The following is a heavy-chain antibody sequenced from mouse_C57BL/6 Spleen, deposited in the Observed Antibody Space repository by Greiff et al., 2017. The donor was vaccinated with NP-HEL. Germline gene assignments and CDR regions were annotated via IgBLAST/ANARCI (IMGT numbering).Heavy chain of an antibody. CDR3: ARELLREYAMDG. D-gene: IGHD1-1*01. Sequence: VQLQQSGPVLVKPGASVKMSCKASGYTFTDYYMNWVKQSHGKSLEWIGVINPYNGGTSYNQKFKGKATLTVDKSSSTAYMELTSLTSEDSAVYYCARELLREYAMDGWGKGTTVTVSS. CDR1: GYTFTDYY. J-gene: IGHJ4*01. V-gene: IGHV1-19*01. CDR2: INPYNGGT.